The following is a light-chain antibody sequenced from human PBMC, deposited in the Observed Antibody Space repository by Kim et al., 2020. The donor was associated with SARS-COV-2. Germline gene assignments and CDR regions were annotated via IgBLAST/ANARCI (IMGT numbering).Light chain of an antibody. V-gene: IGKV1-27*01. CDR1: QDISNY. Sequence: GAVGGRVTIACRGSQDISNYVVWYQQKPGKVPKVLIYAASALQSGVPSRFSGGGFGTDFTLTISSLQPEDVATYYWQKDNAAPWTFGQGTKVEIK. J-gene: IGKJ1*01. CDR2: AAS. CDR3: QKDNAAPWT.